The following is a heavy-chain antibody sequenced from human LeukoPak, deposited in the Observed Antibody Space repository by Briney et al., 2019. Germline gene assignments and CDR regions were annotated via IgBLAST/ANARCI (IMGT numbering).Heavy chain of an antibody. Sequence: PSETLSLTCSVSGGSISSYHWSWIRQPPGRGLEWIGNIINSGSTNYNPSLKSRVTMAVDTSKNQFPLNLSSVTAADTAVYYCARRARYSSGWYDAFDIWGQGTMVTVSS. J-gene: IGHJ3*02. D-gene: IGHD6-19*01. V-gene: IGHV4-4*08. CDR1: GGSISSYH. CDR3: ARRARYSSGWYDAFDI. CDR2: IINSGST.